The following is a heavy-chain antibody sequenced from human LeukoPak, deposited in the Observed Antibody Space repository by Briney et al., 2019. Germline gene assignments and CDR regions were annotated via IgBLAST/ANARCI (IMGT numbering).Heavy chain of an antibody. CDR3: ARDEALHWFDP. CDR1: GGSISSGSCY. V-gene: IGHV4-61*09. D-gene: IGHD4-11*01. CDR2: ISSSGSS. Sequence: SETLSLTCTVSGGSISSGSCYWSWIRQPAGKALGWIGHISSSGSSNYNPSLKSRVAISVDTSKNQFSLKLTSVTAADTAVYYCARDEALHWFDPWGQGTLVTVSS. J-gene: IGHJ5*02.